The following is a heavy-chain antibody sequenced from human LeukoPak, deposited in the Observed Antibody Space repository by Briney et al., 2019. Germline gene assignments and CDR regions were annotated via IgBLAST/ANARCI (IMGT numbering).Heavy chain of an antibody. CDR3: ARGGGYCSGGSCYCY. CDR1: GFTFSSYE. V-gene: IGHV3-48*03. D-gene: IGHD2-15*01. CDR2: ISSSGSTI. J-gene: IGHJ4*02. Sequence: PGGSLRLSCAASGFTFSSYEMNWVRQAPGKGLEWVSYISSSGSTIYYADSVKGRFTISRDNAKNSLYLQMNSLRAEDTAVYYCARGGGYCSGGSCYCYWGQGTLVTVSS.